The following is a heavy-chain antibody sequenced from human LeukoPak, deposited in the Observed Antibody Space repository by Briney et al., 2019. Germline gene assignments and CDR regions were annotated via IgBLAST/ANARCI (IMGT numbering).Heavy chain of an antibody. Sequence: SETLSLTCTVSGGSISSYYWSWIRQPAGKGLEWIGSIYYSGSTYYNPSLKSRVTISVDTSKNQFSLKLNSVTAADTAVYYCASLPASQRGFGSYREVYYFDYWGQGTLVTVSS. V-gene: IGHV4-4*07. J-gene: IGHJ4*02. D-gene: IGHD5-12*01. CDR1: GGSISSYY. CDR3: ASLPASQRGFGSYREVYYFDY. CDR2: IYYSGST.